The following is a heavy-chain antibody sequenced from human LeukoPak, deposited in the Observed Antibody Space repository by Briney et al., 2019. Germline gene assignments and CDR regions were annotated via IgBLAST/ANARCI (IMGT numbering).Heavy chain of an antibody. D-gene: IGHD6-19*01. V-gene: IGHV4-59*01. CDR3: ARGGQWLGYNWFDP. Sequence: SETLSLTCTVSGGSISSYYWSWIRQPPGKGLEWIGYIYYSGSTNYNPSLKSRVAIPVDTSKNQFSLKLSSVTAADTAVYYCARGGQWLGYNWFDPWGQGTLVTVSS. J-gene: IGHJ5*02. CDR1: GGSISSYY. CDR2: IYYSGST.